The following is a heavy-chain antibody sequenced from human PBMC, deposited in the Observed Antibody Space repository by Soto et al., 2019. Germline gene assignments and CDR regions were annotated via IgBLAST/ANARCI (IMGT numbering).Heavy chain of an antibody. CDR1: GFSFSSHG. J-gene: IGHJ3*02. V-gene: IGHV3-33*01. CDR2: IWYDGSNK. CDR3: ARDRGLLDAFDI. Sequence: VGSLSLPCAASGFSFSSHGMHWVRQAPGKGLEWVAVIWYDGSNKYYADSVKGRFTISRDNSKNTLYLQMNSLRAEDTAVYYCARDRGLLDAFDIWGQGTMVTV.